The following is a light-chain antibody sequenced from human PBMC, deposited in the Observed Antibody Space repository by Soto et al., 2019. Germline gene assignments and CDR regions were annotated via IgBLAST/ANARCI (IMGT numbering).Light chain of an antibody. Sequence: QSVLASPAPGSGPPGQLVTTSFTGNTSEVVRYNLVSWYQQHPGKAPKLMIYEVSKRPSGVSNRFSGSKSGNTASLTISGLQDEDEADYYCCSYAGSSTFSFVFGTGTKVTVL. CDR2: EVS. J-gene: IGLJ1*01. CDR3: CSYAGSSTFSFV. CDR1: TSEVVRYNL. V-gene: IGLV2-23*02.